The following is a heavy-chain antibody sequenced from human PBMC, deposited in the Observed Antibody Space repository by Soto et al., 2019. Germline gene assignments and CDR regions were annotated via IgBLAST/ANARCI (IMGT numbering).Heavy chain of an antibody. CDR2: INPNSGGT. Sequence: ASVKVSCKASGYTFTSYGISWVRQAPGQGLEWMGWINPNSGGTNYAQKFQGWVTMTRGTSISTAYMELSRLRSDDTAVYYCARGPLWDSSGYLSGWGQGTLVTVSS. D-gene: IGHD3-22*01. CDR1: GYTFTSYG. J-gene: IGHJ4*02. CDR3: ARGPLWDSSGYLSG. V-gene: IGHV1-2*04.